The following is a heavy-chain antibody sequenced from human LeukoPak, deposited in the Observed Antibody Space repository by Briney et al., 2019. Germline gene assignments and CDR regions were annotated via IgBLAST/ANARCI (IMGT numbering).Heavy chain of an antibody. CDR3: AKVRATVATYAFDI. Sequence: GGSLRLSCAASGFTFDDYAMHWVRQAPGEGLEWVSGISWNSGSIGYADSVKGRFTISRDNAKNSLYLQMNSLRAEDTALYYCAKVRATVATYAFDIWGQGTMVTVSS. D-gene: IGHD5-12*01. CDR1: GFTFDDYA. CDR2: ISWNSGSI. J-gene: IGHJ3*02. V-gene: IGHV3-9*01.